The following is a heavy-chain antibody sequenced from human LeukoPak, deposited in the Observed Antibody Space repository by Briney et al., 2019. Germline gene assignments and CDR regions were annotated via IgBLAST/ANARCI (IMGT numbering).Heavy chain of an antibody. V-gene: IGHV4-59*01. D-gene: IGHD5-24*01. CDR1: GGSISSYY. Sequence: SETLSLTCTVSGGSISSYYWSWIRQPPAKGLEWIGYISYSGINNYNPSLKSRVTISVETSKNHFSLKLTSVTAADTAVYYCARDVRRRDGYNYAEVWGQGTLVTVSS. J-gene: IGHJ4*02. CDR2: ISYSGIN. CDR3: ARDVRRRDGYNYAEV.